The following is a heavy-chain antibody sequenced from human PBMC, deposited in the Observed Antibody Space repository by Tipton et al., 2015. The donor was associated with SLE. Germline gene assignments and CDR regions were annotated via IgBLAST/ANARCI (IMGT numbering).Heavy chain of an antibody. CDR3: ARGRTSLL. J-gene: IGHJ4*02. CDR1: GGSISSRNYY. V-gene: IGHV4-39*07. CDR2: INYGGST. Sequence: TLSLTCTVSGGSISSRNYYWGWIRQPPGKGLEWIGSINYGGSTYYIPSLKSRVTMSVDTSKRQFSLNLGSVTAADTAVYYCARGRTSLLWGQGTLISVSS. D-gene: IGHD1-26*01.